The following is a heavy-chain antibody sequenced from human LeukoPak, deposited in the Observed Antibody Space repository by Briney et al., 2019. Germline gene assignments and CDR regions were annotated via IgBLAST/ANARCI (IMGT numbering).Heavy chain of an antibody. J-gene: IGHJ4*02. D-gene: IGHD3-22*01. Sequence: GASVKVSCKASGGTFSSYAISWVRQAPGQGLEWMGGIIPIFGTANYAQKFQGRVTITADESTSTAYMELSSLRSEDTAVYYCARDYDSSGYFDYWGQGTLVTVSS. CDR1: GGTFSSYA. CDR3: ARDYDSSGYFDY. CDR2: IIPIFGTA. V-gene: IGHV1-69*13.